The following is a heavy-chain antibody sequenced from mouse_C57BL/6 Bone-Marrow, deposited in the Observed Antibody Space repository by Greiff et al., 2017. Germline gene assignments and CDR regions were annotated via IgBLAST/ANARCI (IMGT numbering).Heavy chain of an antibody. CDR1: GYTFTDYE. Sequence: VQLQQSGAELVRPGASVTLSCKASGYTFTDYEMHWVQQTPVHGLEWIGAIDPATGGTAYNQKFKGKAILTADKSSSTAYMELRSLTSEDSAVXSCTPLTGPYFDYWGQGTTLTVSS. J-gene: IGHJ2*01. CDR2: IDPATGGT. CDR3: TPLTGPYFDY. D-gene: IGHD4-1*01. V-gene: IGHV1-15*01.